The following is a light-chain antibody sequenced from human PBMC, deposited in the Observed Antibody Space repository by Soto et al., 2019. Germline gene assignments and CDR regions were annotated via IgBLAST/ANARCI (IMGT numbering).Light chain of an antibody. CDR1: SSDVVGYSF. V-gene: IGLV2-14*01. J-gene: IGLJ2*01. CDR3: SSYTSSSTLVV. Sequence: QSVLTQPASVSGSPGQSITISCTGTSSDVVGYSFVSWYQQHPGKAPKLMIYDVSNRPSGVSNRFSGSKSGNTASLTISGLQAEDEADYYCSSYTSSSTLVVFGGGTKLTVL. CDR2: DVS.